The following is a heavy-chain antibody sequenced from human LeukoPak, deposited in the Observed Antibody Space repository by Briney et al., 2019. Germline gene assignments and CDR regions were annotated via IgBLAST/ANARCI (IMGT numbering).Heavy chain of an antibody. V-gene: IGHV1-18*01. J-gene: IGHJ4*02. CDR2: ISAYNGNT. Sequence: ASVKVSCKASGYTFTSYGIIWVRQAPGQGLEWMGWISAYNGNTNYAQKLQGRVTMTTDTSTSTAYMELRSLRSDDTAVYYCARGGSGWYTYDAVDYWGQGTLVTVSS. CDR3: ARGGSGWYTYDAVDY. D-gene: IGHD6-19*01. CDR1: GYTFTSYG.